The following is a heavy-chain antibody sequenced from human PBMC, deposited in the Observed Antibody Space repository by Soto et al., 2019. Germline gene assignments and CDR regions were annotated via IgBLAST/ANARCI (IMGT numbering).Heavy chain of an antibody. Sequence: QVQLVQSGAEVKKPGASVKVSCKASGYTFTSYGISWVRQAPGQGLEWMGWIGAYNGNTNYAQKLQGRVTMTTATSTSTAYMELRSLRAADTAVYYCARNRIAARHGGINWFDPWGQGSLVTVCS. V-gene: IGHV1-18*01. D-gene: IGHD6-6*01. CDR3: ARNRIAARHGGINWFDP. J-gene: IGHJ5*02. CDR1: GYTFTSYG. CDR2: IGAYNGNT.